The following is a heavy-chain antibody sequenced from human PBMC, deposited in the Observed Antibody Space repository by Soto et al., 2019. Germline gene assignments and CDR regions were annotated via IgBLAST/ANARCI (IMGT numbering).Heavy chain of an antibody. V-gene: IGHV2-70*11. J-gene: IGHJ6*02. CDR2: IDWDDDK. D-gene: IGHD7-27*01. Sequence: SGPTLVNPTQTLTLTCTFSGFSLSTSGMCVSWIRQPPGKALEWLARIDWDDDKYYSTSLKTRLTITKDTSKNQVVLTMTNMDPVDTDTYYCARVPPGTGDEYYYYGMDVQGQLTTVTVSS. CDR1: GFSLSTSGMC. CDR3: ARVPPGTGDEYYYYGMDV.